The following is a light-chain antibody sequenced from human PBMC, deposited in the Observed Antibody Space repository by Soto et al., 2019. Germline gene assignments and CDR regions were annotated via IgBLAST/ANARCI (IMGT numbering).Light chain of an antibody. CDR3: QQYNSYWT. J-gene: IGKJ1*01. Sequence: QLTQSPSTLSASVGDRVTITCRASQSISSWLAWYQQKPGKAPKLLIYKASSLESGVPSRFSGSGSGTEFTLTISSLQPDDFATYYCQQYNSYWTFGQGTKVDIK. V-gene: IGKV1-5*03. CDR1: QSISSW. CDR2: KAS.